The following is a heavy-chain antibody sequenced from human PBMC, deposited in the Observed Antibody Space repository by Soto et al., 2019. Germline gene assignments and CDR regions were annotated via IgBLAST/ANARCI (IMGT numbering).Heavy chain of an antibody. V-gene: IGHV4-30-2*01. CDR2: IYHSGST. CDR1: GGSISSGGYS. J-gene: IGHJ5*02. D-gene: IGHD6-6*01. Sequence: QLQLQESGSGLVRPSQTLSLTCAVSGGSISSGGYSWNWIRQPPGKGLEWIGYIYHSGSTLYNPSLKSRVTPSVDKSKTRFSLTLPSVTAADTAVYYCARAPLEGNRFDPWGQGTPVTVSS. CDR3: ARAPLEGNRFDP.